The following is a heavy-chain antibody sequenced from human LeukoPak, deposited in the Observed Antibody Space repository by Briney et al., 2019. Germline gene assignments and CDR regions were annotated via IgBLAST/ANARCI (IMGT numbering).Heavy chain of an antibody. J-gene: IGHJ5*02. CDR2: INPNSGGT. V-gene: IGHV1-2*02. CDR3: ARGYCTGNSCSGAWFDP. CDR1: GGTFSSYA. Sequence: GASVNVSCKAPGGTFSSYAISWVRQAPGQGLEWMGWINPNSGGTNYAQKFQGRVTMTRDTSISTAHIEVNSLRSDDTAVYYCARGYCTGNSCSGAWFDPWGQGTLVTVSS. D-gene: IGHD2-8*02.